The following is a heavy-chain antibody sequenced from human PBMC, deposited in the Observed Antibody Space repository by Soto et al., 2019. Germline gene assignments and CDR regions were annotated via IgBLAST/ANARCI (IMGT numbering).Heavy chain of an antibody. J-gene: IGHJ4*02. D-gene: IGHD3-3*01. CDR1: GGSISSYY. CDR2: VYYTGTN. Sequence: PSETLSLTCSVSGGSISSYYWSWIRQPPGKGLEWIGYVYYTGTNNYSPSLKSRVTMSVDTSRNLFSLKLSSVTPADTAVYYCARGPNYDFWSGYFRGWGQGALVTVSS. V-gene: IGHV4-59*01. CDR3: ARGPNYDFWSGYFRG.